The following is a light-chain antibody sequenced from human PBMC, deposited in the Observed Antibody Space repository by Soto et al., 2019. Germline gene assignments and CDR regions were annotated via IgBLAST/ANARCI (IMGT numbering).Light chain of an antibody. Sequence: DIQLTPSPSSLSASVGDRATITCRASQDINNYLNRYQQRPGKAPNLLIYDASNSETGDPSRFSGSGSEQDFSCTNSSLLPEDIATYFCQQYEPLPLVLPLGPGTRVDLK. CDR3: QQYEPLPLVLP. J-gene: IGKJ3*01. V-gene: IGKV1-33*01. CDR1: QDINNY. CDR2: DAS.